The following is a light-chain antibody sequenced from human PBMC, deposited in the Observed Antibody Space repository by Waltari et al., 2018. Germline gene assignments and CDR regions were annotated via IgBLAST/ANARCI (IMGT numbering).Light chain of an antibody. Sequence: GRASQSVGRSLGWYQQKPGRAPRLLIYGASTRATGIPDRFTGSGSGTDFSLTISRLEPEDFAVYYCQMYVRLPVTFGQGTKVEI. CDR2: GAS. CDR1: QSVGRS. CDR3: QMYVRLPVT. J-gene: IGKJ1*01. V-gene: IGKV3-20*01.